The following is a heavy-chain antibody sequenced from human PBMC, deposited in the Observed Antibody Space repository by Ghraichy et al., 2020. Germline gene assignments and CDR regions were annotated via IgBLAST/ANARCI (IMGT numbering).Heavy chain of an antibody. J-gene: IGHJ5*02. Sequence: GSLRLSCTVSGDSISNYYWSWIRQSPGKTPEWIGYVHYSGSTNYNPSLKSRVTISFDTSKNQFSLNLSSVTAADTAVYYCVGGGGWLPDHWGQGTPVTVSS. D-gene: IGHD5-24*01. V-gene: IGHV4-59*01. CDR2: VHYSGST. CDR3: VGGGGWLPDH. CDR1: GDSISNYY.